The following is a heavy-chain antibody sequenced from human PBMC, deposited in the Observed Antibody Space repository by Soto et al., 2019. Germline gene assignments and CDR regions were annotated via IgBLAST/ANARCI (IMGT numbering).Heavy chain of an antibody. Sequence: ASVKVSCKASGYTFTSYYMHWVRQAPGQGLEWMGIINPSGGSTSYAQKFQGRVTMTRDTSTSTVYMELSSLRSEDTAVYYCARDQGYYVSSGYYNYYYGMDVWGQGTTVTVSS. J-gene: IGHJ6*02. CDR1: GYTFTSYY. D-gene: IGHD3-22*01. CDR2: INPSGGST. CDR3: ARDQGYYVSSGYYNYYYGMDV. V-gene: IGHV1-46*01.